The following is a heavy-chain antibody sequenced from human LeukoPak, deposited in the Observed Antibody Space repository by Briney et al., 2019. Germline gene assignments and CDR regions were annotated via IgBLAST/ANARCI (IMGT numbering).Heavy chain of an antibody. V-gene: IGHV4-39*01. CDR2: IHYSGST. J-gene: IGHJ3*02. Sequence: PSETLSLTCTVSGGSISSSTHYWGWIRQPPGKGLEWMGSIHYSGSTYYNPSLKSRVTISVDMSKNQFSLKLSSVTAADTAVYYCARSYCSNSCYAVGAFDIWGQGTVVTVSS. CDR1: GGSISSSTHY. CDR3: ARSYCSNSCYAVGAFDI. D-gene: IGHD2-2*01.